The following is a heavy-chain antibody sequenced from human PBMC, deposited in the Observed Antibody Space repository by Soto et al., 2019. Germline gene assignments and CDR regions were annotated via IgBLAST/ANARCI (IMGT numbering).Heavy chain of an antibody. CDR3: ARVGSSGYYYFSY. D-gene: IGHD6-19*01. Sequence: GGSLRLSCAASGFTFSSYDLHWVRQATGKGLEWVSGIDTAGDTYYLGSVKGRFTISRENAKNSLSLQMNSLRAEDTAVYCCARVGSSGYYYFSYRGQGTLVTVSS. V-gene: IGHV3-13*01. CDR2: IDTAGDT. J-gene: IGHJ4*02. CDR1: GFTFSSYD.